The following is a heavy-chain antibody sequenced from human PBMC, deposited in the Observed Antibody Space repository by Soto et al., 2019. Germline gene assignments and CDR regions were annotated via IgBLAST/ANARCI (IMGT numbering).Heavy chain of an antibody. CDR1: GFTVSSNY. CDR2: IYSGGST. Sequence: EVQLVESGGGLVQPGGSLRLSCAASGFTVSSNYMSWVRQAPGKGLEWVSVIYSGGSTYYADSVKGRFTISRDNSKNTLYLQINSLRAEDTAVYYCARYYYDSSGRFDPWGQGTLVTVSS. V-gene: IGHV3-66*01. D-gene: IGHD3-22*01. J-gene: IGHJ5*02. CDR3: ARYYYDSSGRFDP.